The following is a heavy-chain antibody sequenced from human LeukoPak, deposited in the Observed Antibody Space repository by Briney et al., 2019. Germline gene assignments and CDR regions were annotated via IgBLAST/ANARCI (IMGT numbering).Heavy chain of an antibody. Sequence: GGSLRLSCAASGFTFSSYSMNWVRQAPGKGLEWVSSISSSSSYIYYADSVKGRFTISRDNAKNSLYLQMNSLRTEDTAVYYCARGARKGDDYGGFFDYWGQGTLVTVSS. J-gene: IGHJ4*02. D-gene: IGHD4-23*01. CDR2: ISSSSSYI. V-gene: IGHV3-21*01. CDR3: ARGARKGDDYGGFFDY. CDR1: GFTFSSYS.